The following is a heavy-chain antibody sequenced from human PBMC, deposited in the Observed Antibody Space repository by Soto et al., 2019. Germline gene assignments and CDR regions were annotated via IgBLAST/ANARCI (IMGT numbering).Heavy chain of an antibody. V-gene: IGHV4-59*08. J-gene: IGHJ4*02. CDR1: GGSISSYY. D-gene: IGHD6-13*01. Sequence: QVQLQESGPGLVKPSETLSLTCTVSGGSISSYYWCWIRQPPGKGLEWIGYIYYSGSTNYNPSLKSRVTISVDTSKNQFSLKLSSVTAADTAAYYCVRRDVGDNNSSWSLDYWGQGTLVTVSS. CDR3: VRRDVGDNNSSWSLDY. CDR2: IYYSGST.